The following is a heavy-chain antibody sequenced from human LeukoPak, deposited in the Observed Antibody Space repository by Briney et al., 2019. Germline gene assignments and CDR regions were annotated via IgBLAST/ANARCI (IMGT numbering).Heavy chain of an antibody. Sequence: PSETLSLTCAVYGVSFSGYYWSWIRQPPGKGLEWVGEINHSGRTNYNPSLKSRVTISVDTSKNQFSLKLSSVTAADTAVYYCARARYCSSTSCYRILNWFDPWGQGTLVTVSS. CDR3: ARARYCSSTSCYRILNWFDP. D-gene: IGHD2-2*01. CDR2: INHSGRT. V-gene: IGHV4-34*01. J-gene: IGHJ5*02. CDR1: GVSFSGYY.